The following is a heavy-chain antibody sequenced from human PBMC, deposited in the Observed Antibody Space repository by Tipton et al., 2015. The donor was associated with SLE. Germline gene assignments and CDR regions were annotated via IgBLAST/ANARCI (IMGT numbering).Heavy chain of an antibody. CDR2: IDYTGSS. J-gene: IGHJ4*02. CDR3: ARSMLTTKRVFDY. D-gene: IGHD3-16*01. Sequence: LRLSCTVSGGSMNDYYWSWIRQPPGKGLEWIGYIDYTGSSNHNPSLKGRVTMSVDTSKNQFSLSVNSVTAADTAVYYCARSMLTTKRVFDYWGQGTLVTVSS. CDR1: GGSMNDYY. V-gene: IGHV4-59*01.